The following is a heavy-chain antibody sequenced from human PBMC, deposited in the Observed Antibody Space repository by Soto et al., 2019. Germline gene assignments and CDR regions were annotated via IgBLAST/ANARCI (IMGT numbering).Heavy chain of an antibody. D-gene: IGHD1-26*01. CDR2: ISGSGDRA. CDR3: AKDRRISGSYPAFDH. CDR1: GFDFSSYA. V-gene: IGHV3-23*01. Sequence: GGSLRLSWAASGFDFSSYAMSWVRQAPGKGLEWVSGISGSGDRAFYADSVKGRFTISRDSSKNTLYLQMNSLRAEDTAVYYCAKDRRISGSYPAFDHWGQGILVTVSS. J-gene: IGHJ4*02.